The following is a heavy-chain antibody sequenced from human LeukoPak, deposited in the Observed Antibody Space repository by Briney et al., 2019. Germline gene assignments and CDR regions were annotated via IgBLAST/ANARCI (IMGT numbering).Heavy chain of an antibody. CDR2: IYSGGST. V-gene: IGHV3-53*01. CDR3: ARATLDN. Sequence: GGSLRLSCAASGFTVGSTYISWVRQAPGKGLEWVSVIYSGGSTKYADSVKARFTISRDNSKNTVYLQMNNLRAEDTAVYYCARATLDNWGKGTLVTVSS. CDR1: GFTVGSTY. J-gene: IGHJ4*02.